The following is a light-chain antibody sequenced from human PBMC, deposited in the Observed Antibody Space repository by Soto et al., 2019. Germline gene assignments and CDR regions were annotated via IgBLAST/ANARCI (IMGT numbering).Light chain of an antibody. Sequence: EIVLTQSPATLSVSPGERATLSCRASHSVGGNLAWYQQRPGQAPRLLIYSASTRATGIPARFSGSGSGTEFALSISSLQSDDFAVYYCQQYNDWPPAWTFGQGTKVDTK. CDR3: QQYNDWPPAWT. J-gene: IGKJ1*01. V-gene: IGKV3-15*01. CDR2: SAS. CDR1: HSVGGN.